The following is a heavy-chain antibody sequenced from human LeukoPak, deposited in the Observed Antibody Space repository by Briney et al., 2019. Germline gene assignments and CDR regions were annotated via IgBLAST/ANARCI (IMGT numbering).Heavy chain of an antibody. V-gene: IGHV1-8*01. J-gene: IGHJ4*02. CDR1: GYTFSSYE. CDR3: ARSDLCDY. Sequence: ASVKVSCKASGYTFSSYEINWVRQAPGHGLEWMGWMNPNSGNTGYAQKFQGRVAVTRNTSISTAYMELSSLRSEDTAVYYCARSDLCDYWGQGTLVTVSS. CDR2: MNPNSGNT. D-gene: IGHD2-21*02.